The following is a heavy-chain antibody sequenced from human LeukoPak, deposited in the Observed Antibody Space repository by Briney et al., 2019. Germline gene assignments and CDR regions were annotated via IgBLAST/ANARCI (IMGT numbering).Heavy chain of an antibody. Sequence: ASVKVSCKASGYTFTGYYMHWVRQAPGQGLEWMGWINPNSGGTNYAQKFQGRVTMTRDTSISTAYTELSRLRSDDTAVYYCARDRVVVVAATLKRKYYYYMDVWGKGTTVTVSS. CDR1: GYTFTGYY. CDR2: INPNSGGT. V-gene: IGHV1-2*02. D-gene: IGHD2-15*01. CDR3: ARDRVVVVAATLKRKYYYYMDV. J-gene: IGHJ6*03.